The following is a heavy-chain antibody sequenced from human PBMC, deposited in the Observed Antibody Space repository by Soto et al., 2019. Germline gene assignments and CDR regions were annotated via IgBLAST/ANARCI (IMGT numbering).Heavy chain of an antibody. Sequence: QVQLVQSGAEVKKPGASVKVSCKASGYTFTSYGISWVRQAPGQGLEWMGWISAYNGNTNYAQKLQGRVTMTTDTSISTVYMELRSLSSDDTAVYYCAWVPATRRSWYVEREWGQGTLVTVSS. D-gene: IGHD6-13*01. J-gene: IGHJ4*02. CDR3: AWVPATRRSWYVERE. V-gene: IGHV1-18*01. CDR2: ISAYNGNT. CDR1: GYTFTSYG.